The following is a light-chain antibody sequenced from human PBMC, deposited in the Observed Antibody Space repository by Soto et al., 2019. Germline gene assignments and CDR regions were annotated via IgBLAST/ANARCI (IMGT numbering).Light chain of an antibody. Sequence: EIVMTQSPATLSVSPGERATLSCRASQSVSSNLAWYQQKHGQAPRLLIYGASTRATGIPAKFSGSGSGKEYTSTISSLQSADFAVYYCQQYNNWPQTVAQATKMKIK. CDR2: GAS. CDR1: QSVSSN. CDR3: QQYNNWPQT. J-gene: IGKJ1*01. V-gene: IGKV3-15*01.